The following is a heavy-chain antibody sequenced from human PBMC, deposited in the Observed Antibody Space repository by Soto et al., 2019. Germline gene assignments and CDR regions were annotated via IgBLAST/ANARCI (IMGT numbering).Heavy chain of an antibody. D-gene: IGHD2-2*01. CDR2: IYYSGST. CDR1: GGSISSSSYY. Sequence: QLQLQESGPGLVKPSETLSLTCTVSGGSISSSSYYWGWIRQPPGKGLEWIGTIYYSGSTYYNPSLKRRVTISVDTSQNQFSLKLSSVTAADTAVYYCARLPQLDYWYFDLWGRGTLVTVSS. V-gene: IGHV4-39*01. CDR3: ARLPQLDYWYFDL. J-gene: IGHJ2*01.